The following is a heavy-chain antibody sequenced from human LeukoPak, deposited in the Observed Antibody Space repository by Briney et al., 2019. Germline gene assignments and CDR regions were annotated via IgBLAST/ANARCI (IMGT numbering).Heavy chain of an antibody. J-gene: IGHJ4*02. CDR3: ARDQLGNNY. V-gene: IGHV4-34*01. CDR2: INHSGTT. D-gene: IGHD2-2*01. CDR1: GGSFSKYY. Sequence: SEXLSLTCAVYGGSFSKYYWSWIRQPPGKGLEWIGEINHSGTTNYNPSLTSRVTISVDTSKNQFSLKLNSVTAADTAVYYCARDQLGNNYWCQGTLVTVSS.